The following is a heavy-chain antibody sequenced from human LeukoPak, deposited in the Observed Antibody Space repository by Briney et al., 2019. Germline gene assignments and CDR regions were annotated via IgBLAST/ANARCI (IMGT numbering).Heavy chain of an antibody. Sequence: PGGPLRLSCAASGFTFSSYSMNWVRQAPGKGLEWVSSISSSSSYIYYADSVKGRFTISRDNAKNSLYLQMNSLRAEDTAVYYCARDLINSKSIVGATYGYWGQGTLVTVSS. CDR1: GFTFSSYS. V-gene: IGHV3-21*01. CDR3: ARDLINSKSIVGATYGY. J-gene: IGHJ4*02. CDR2: ISSSSSYI. D-gene: IGHD1-26*01.